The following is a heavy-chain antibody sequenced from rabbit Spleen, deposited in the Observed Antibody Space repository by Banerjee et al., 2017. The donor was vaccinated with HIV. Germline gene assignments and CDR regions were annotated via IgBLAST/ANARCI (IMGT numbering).Heavy chain of an antibody. CDR2: IAAGTNGGT. D-gene: IGHD4-1*01. V-gene: IGHV1S40*01. CDR3: ARDLAGVIGWNFGW. Sequence: QSLEESGGDLVKPGASLTLTCKASGFDLSSYYYMCWVRQAPGKGLEWIGTIAAGTNGGTWYATWVNGRFTISKTSSTTVTLQMTSLTAADTATYFCARDLAGVIGWNFGWWGPGTLVTVS. J-gene: IGHJ4*01. CDR1: GFDLSSYYY.